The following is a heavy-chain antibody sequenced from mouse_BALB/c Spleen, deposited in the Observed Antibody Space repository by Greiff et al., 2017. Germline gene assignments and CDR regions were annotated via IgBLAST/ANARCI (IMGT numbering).Heavy chain of an antibody. CDR3: TRDGNYRSAMDY. Sequence: EVKLVESGGGLVKPGGSLKLSCAASGFTFSSYTMSWVRQTPEKRLEWVATISSGGSYTYYPDSVKGRFTISRDNAKNTLYLQMSSLKSEDTAMYYCTRDGNYRSAMDYWGQGTSVTVSS. D-gene: IGHD2-1*01. CDR1: GFTFSSYT. V-gene: IGHV5-6-4*01. J-gene: IGHJ4*01. CDR2: ISSGGSYT.